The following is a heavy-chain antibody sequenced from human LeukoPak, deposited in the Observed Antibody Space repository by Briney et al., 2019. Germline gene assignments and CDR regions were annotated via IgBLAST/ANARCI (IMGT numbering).Heavy chain of an antibody. D-gene: IGHD2-2*02. CDR2: ISGSGDST. CDR1: GFTFSSYA. J-gene: IGHJ4*02. Sequence: GGSLRLSCAASGFTFSSYAMSWVRQAPGKGLEWVSGISGSGDSTYYADSVKGRFTTSRDNSKNTLCLQMSSLRAEDTAVYYCAKIIVVLPSTISNPYYFDYWGQGTLVTVSS. V-gene: IGHV3-23*01. CDR3: AKIIVVLPSTISNPYYFDY.